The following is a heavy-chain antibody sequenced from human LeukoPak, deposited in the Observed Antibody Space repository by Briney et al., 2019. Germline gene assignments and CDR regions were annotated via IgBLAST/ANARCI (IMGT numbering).Heavy chain of an antibody. D-gene: IGHD4-17*01. J-gene: IGHJ1*01. V-gene: IGHV4-38-2*02. CDR1: GYSISSGYY. CDR2: IYHSGST. Sequence: PSETLSLTCTVSGYSISSGYYRGWIRQPPGKGLEWIGTIYHSGSTYYNPSLKSRVTISVDKSKNQFSLKLSSVTAADTAVYYCASRAYGDGPLQHWGQGTLVTVSS. CDR3: ASRAYGDGPLQH.